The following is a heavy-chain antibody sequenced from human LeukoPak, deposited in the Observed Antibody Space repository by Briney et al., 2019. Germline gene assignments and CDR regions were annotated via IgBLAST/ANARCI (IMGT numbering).Heavy chain of an antibody. CDR3: ARGSRITMVRGVIIRATTHYYYMDV. V-gene: IGHV4-34*01. CDR1: GGSFSGYY. CDR2: INHSGST. J-gene: IGHJ6*03. D-gene: IGHD3-10*01. Sequence: SETLSLTCAVYGGSFSGYYWSWIRQPPGKGLEWIGEINHSGSTNYNPSLKSRVTISVDTSMNQFSLKLSSVTAADTAVYYCARGSRITMVRGVIIRATTHYYYMDVWGKGTTVTVSS.